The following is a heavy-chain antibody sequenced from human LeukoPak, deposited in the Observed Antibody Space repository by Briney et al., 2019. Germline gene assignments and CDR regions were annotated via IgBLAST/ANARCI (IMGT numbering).Heavy chain of an antibody. CDR1: GFTFSDYY. J-gene: IGHJ4*02. CDR3: ARSFSRYYDSSGYF. Sequence: PGGSLRLSCAASGFTFSDYYMSWLRQAPGKGLEWVSYISSSGSTIYYADSVKGRFTISRDNAKNSLYLQMNSLRAEDTAVYYCARSFSRYYDSSGYFWGQGTLVTVSS. D-gene: IGHD3-22*01. CDR2: ISSSGSTI. V-gene: IGHV3-11*04.